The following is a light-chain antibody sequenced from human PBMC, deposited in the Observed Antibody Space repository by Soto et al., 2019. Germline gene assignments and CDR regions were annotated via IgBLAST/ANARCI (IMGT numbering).Light chain of an antibody. J-gene: IGLJ2*01. Sequence: QSALTQPPSASGSPGQSVTISCTGTSSDVGGYNYVSWYQQHPGKAPKLMIYEVSKRPSGVPDRFSGSKSGNTASLTVSGLQAEDEADSYCSSYTGSNNFVLFGGGTKLTVL. V-gene: IGLV2-8*01. CDR3: SSYTGSNNFVL. CDR1: SSDVGGYNY. CDR2: EVS.